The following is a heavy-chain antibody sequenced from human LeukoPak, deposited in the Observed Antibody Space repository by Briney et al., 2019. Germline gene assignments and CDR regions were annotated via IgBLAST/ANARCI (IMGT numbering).Heavy chain of an antibody. CDR2: ISSSGSTI. CDR1: GFTYRSYE. V-gene: IGHV3-48*03. Sequence: GGSLTHSCAATGFTYRSYEMNGVRPARGKGLEWVSYISSSGSTIYYADSVKGRFTISRDNAKNSLYLQMNSLRAEDTAVYYCARGGSMAPWGQGTLVTVSS. D-gene: IGHD3-16*01. J-gene: IGHJ5*02. CDR3: ARGGSMAP.